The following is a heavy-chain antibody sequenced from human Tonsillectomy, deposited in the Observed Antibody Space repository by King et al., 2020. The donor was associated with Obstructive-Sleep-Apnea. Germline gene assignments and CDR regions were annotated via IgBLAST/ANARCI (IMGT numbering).Heavy chain of an antibody. CDR2: IYYSGST. Sequence: VQLQESGPGLVKHSETLSLTCTVSGGSISSYYWSWIRQPPGKGLEWIGYIYYSGSTNYNPSLKSRVTISVDTSKNQFSLKLSSVTAADTAVYYCARVKFEDSSGYYYFDYWGQGTLVTVSS. CDR1: GGSISSYY. CDR3: ARVKFEDSSGYYYFDY. J-gene: IGHJ4*02. D-gene: IGHD3-22*01. V-gene: IGHV4-59*01.